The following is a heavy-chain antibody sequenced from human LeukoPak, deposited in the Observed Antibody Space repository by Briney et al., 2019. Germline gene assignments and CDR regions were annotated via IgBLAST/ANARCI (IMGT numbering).Heavy chain of an antibody. CDR3: ARESPSQWLINDY. CDR1: GGSISSSNW. V-gene: IGHV4-4*02. D-gene: IGHD5-18*01. CDR2: IYYSGST. Sequence: SETLSLTCVVSGGSISSSNWWSWVRQPPGKGLEWIGSIYYSGSTYYNPSLKSRVTISVDTSKNQFSLKLSSVTAADTAVYYCARESPSQWLINDYWGQGTLVTVSS. J-gene: IGHJ4*02.